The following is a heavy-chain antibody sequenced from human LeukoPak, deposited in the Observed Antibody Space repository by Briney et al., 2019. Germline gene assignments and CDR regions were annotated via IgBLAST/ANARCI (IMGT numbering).Heavy chain of an antibody. Sequence: VASVNVSCKASGYTFTSYGISWVRQAPGQGLEWMGWISAYNGNTNYAQKLQGRVTMTTDTSTSTAYMELRSLRAEDTAVYYCAKCEMATIASVDYWGQGTLVTVSS. D-gene: IGHD5-24*01. CDR1: GYTFTSYG. CDR3: AKCEMATIASVDY. V-gene: IGHV1-18*01. J-gene: IGHJ4*02. CDR2: ISAYNGNT.